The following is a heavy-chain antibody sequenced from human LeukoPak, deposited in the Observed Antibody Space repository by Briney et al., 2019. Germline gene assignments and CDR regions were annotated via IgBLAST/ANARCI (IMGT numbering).Heavy chain of an antibody. CDR1: GFTFDDYG. V-gene: IGHV3-20*04. CDR3: ARGQNYYGSGSQTFDI. CDR2: INWNGGST. J-gene: IGHJ3*02. D-gene: IGHD3-10*01. Sequence: GGSLRLSCAASGFTFDDYGMSWVRQAPGKGLECVSGINWNGGSTGYADSVKGRFTISRDNAKNSLYLQVSSLRAEDTAWYYCARGQNYYGSGSQTFDIWGQGTMVTVSS.